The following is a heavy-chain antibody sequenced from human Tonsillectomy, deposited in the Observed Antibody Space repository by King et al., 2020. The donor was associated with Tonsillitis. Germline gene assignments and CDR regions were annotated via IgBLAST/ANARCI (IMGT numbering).Heavy chain of an antibody. CDR3: AKAWYNSGWCVGFDC. CDR1: GFTFDDYA. D-gene: IGHD6-19*01. J-gene: IGHJ4*02. CDR2: ISLNSTII. Sequence: VQLVESGGGLVQPGRSLRLSCAASGFTFDDYAMHWVRQVPWKVLEWVAGISLNSTIINYADSVKVRFTISRDNAQNDVYLQMNSLRPEDTAFYYCAKAWYNSGWCVGFDCWGPGPLVTVPS. V-gene: IGHV3-9*01.